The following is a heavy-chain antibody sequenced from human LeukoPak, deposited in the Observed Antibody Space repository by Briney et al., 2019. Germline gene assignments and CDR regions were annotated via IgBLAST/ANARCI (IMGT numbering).Heavy chain of an antibody. Sequence: SETLSLTCAVSGYSINSGYYWGWSRQPQGKGLEFMGSIYHSGTTYYNPSLKSRVTISVDTSNNQFSLKLSSVTAADTAVYYRARGGYSSGWYLFFGLWGRGTLVTVSS. D-gene: IGHD6-19*01. V-gene: IGHV4-38-2*01. CDR2: IYHSGTT. CDR1: GYSINSGYY. CDR3: ARGGYSSGWYLFFGL. J-gene: IGHJ2*01.